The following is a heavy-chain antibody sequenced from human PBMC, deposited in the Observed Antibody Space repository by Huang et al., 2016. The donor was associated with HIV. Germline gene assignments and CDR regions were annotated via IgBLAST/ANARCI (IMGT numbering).Heavy chain of an antibody. CDR1: GYPLTAYY. CDR3: ARGEFGGSGETSVVTPWYY. V-gene: IGHV1-2*02. CDR2: INPHSGAT. D-gene: IGHD2-21*02. J-gene: IGHJ4*02. Sequence: QVQLIQSGAEVRKPGASVKVSCKASGYPLTAYYIHWVRQAPGQGFEWMGWINPHSGATKYALEFQGRVAMTRDTSIGTAYMEVNRLTRDDTALYFCARGEFGGSGETSVVTPWYYWGQGSLVIVSS.